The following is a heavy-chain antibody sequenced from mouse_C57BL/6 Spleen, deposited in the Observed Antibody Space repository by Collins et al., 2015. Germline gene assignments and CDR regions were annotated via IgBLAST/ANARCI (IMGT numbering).Heavy chain of an antibody. CDR3: ARDRSGD. CDR1: GYTFTSYW. V-gene: IGHV1-59*01. D-gene: IGHD3-2*02. CDR2: IDPSDSYT. J-gene: IGHJ3*01. Sequence: QVQLQQPGAELVRPGTSVKLSCKASGYTFTSYWMHRVKQRPGQGLEWIGVIDPSDSYTNYNQKFKGKATLTVDTSSSTAYMQLSSLTSEDSAVYYCARDRSGDWGQGTLVTVSA.